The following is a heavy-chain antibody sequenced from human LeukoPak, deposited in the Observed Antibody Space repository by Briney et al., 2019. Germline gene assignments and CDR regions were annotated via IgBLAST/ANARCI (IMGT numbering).Heavy chain of an antibody. D-gene: IGHD3-10*01. CDR1: GYTFTSYG. CDR2: ISAYNGNT. CDR3: ARPDTYYYGSGSSFDY. V-gene: IGHV1-18*01. Sequence: GASVKVSRKASGYTFTSYGISWVRQAPGQGLEWMGWISAYNGNTNYAQKLQGRVTMTTDTSTSTAYMELRSLRSDDTAVYYCARPDTYYYGSGSSFDYWGQGTLVTVSS. J-gene: IGHJ4*02.